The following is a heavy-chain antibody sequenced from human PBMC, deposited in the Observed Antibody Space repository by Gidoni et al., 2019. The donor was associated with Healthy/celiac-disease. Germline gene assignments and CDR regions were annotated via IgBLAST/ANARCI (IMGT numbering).Heavy chain of an antibody. CDR2: ISYDGSNK. Sequence: QVQLVESGGGVVQPGRSLRLSCAASGFTFSSYGMHWVRQAPGKGLEWVAVISYDGSNKYYADSVKGRFTISRDNSKNTLYLQMNSLRAEDTAVYYCAKDNVWSDCSGGSCYSFLNWGQGTLVTVSS. CDR3: AKDNVWSDCSGGSCYSFLN. J-gene: IGHJ4*02. V-gene: IGHV3-30*18. CDR1: GFTFSSYG. D-gene: IGHD2-15*01.